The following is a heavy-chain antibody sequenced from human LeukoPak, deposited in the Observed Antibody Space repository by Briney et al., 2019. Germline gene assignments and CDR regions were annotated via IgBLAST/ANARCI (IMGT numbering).Heavy chain of an antibody. CDR3: ARGPNSNWSGLDF. CDR2: INEDGSTT. D-gene: IGHD6-6*01. Sequence: GGSLRLSCAASGFTFSSNWMHWVRQAPGKGLVWVSRINEDGSTTNYADSVKGRSTIFRDNAKNTLYLQMNSLRAEDTAVYYCARGPNSNWSGLDFWGQGTLLTVSS. V-gene: IGHV3-74*01. J-gene: IGHJ4*02. CDR1: GFTFSSNW.